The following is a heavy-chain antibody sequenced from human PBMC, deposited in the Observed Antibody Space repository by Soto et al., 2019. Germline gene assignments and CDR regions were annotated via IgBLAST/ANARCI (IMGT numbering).Heavy chain of an antibody. V-gene: IGHV1-46*03. CDR2: INPSGGST. J-gene: IGHJ4*02. D-gene: IGHD2-8*01. CDR1: GYTFTSYY. Sequence: QVQLVQSGAEVKKPGASVKVSCKASGYTFTSYYMHWVRQAPGQGLEWMGIINPSGGSTSYEQKFQGRVTLTRDTSTSTVYMELSSLRSEDTAVYYCARGDPYCTNGVCQHAIDYWGQGTLVTVSS. CDR3: ARGDPYCTNGVCQHAIDY.